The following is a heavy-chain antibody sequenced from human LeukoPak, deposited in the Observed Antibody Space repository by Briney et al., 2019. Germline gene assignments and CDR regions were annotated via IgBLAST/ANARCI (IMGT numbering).Heavy chain of an antibody. Sequence: PGGSLRLSCAASAFTFSTYSMNWVRQAPGKGLEWVSYISSSSSIIYYADSVKGRFTISRDNAKNSLYLQMNSLRAEDTAEYYCAKGNGGGTAYYYGMDVWGQGTTVTVSS. CDR1: AFTFSTYS. V-gene: IGHV3-48*01. CDR3: AKGNGGGTAYYYGMDV. CDR2: ISSSSSII. J-gene: IGHJ6*02. D-gene: IGHD1-26*01.